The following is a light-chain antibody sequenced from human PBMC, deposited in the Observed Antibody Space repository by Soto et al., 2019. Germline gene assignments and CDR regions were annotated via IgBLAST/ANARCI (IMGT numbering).Light chain of an antibody. J-gene: IGLJ2*01. CDR3: AAWDDSLSGPI. Sequence: QSVLTQPPSASGTPGQGVTIPCSGSSSNVGSNFVFWYQQLPGTAPKVLIYRNTQRPSGVPDRFSGFKSGTSASLAISELRSEDEADYYCAAWDDSLSGPIFGGGTTLTVL. CDR2: RNT. V-gene: IGLV1-47*01. CDR1: SSNVGSNF.